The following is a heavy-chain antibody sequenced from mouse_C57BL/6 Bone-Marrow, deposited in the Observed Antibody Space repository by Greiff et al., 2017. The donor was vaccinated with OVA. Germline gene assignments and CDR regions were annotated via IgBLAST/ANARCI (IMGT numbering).Heavy chain of an antibody. CDR3: ARHFGPWFAY. CDR2: ISGGGGNT. Sequence: EVHLVESGGGLVKPGGSLKLSCAASGFTFSSYTMSWVRQTPEKRLEWVVTISGGGGNTYYLDSVRGRFTLSRANATDALYLKMSTLRSEDTALYYCARHFGPWFAYWGQGTLVTVSA. J-gene: IGHJ3*01. V-gene: IGHV5-9*01. CDR1: GFTFSSYT.